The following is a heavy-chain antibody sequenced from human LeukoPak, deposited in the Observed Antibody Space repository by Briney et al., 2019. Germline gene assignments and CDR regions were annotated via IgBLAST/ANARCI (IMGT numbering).Heavy chain of an antibody. Sequence: PGGSLRLSCAASGFTFSSYNMNWVRQAPGKGLEWVSYISSSGNTIYYADSVKGRFTISRDNAKNSLYLQMNSLRAEDTAVYYCATESGTYSGTCFDYWGQGTLVTVSS. CDR2: ISSSGNTI. CDR3: ATESGTYSGTCFDY. V-gene: IGHV3-48*01. D-gene: IGHD1-26*01. CDR1: GFTFSSYN. J-gene: IGHJ4*02.